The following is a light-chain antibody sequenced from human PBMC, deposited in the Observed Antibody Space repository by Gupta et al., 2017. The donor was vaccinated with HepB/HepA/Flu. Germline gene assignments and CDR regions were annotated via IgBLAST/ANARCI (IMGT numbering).Light chain of an antibody. CDR3: SSYAGSNNFVV. CDR2: EVS. Sequence: QSALSHPSSASGSPGQPVTISCTGTSSDVGGYNYVSWYQQHPGKAPKLMIYEVSKRPSGVPDRFSGSKSGNTASLTVSGLQAEDGADYYCSSYAGSNNFVVFGGGTKLTVL. J-gene: IGLJ2*01. V-gene: IGLV2-8*01. CDR1: SSDVGGYNY.